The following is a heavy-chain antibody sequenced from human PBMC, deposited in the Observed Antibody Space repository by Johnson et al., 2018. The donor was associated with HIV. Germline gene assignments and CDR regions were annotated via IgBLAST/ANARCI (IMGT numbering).Heavy chain of an antibody. D-gene: IGHD3-10*01. CDR1: GFSFSSYG. J-gene: IGHJ3*01. CDR3: ARGGDVVWFGEFPGAFDV. CDR2: IRYDGNNK. Sequence: GGSLRLSCAASGFSFSSYGMHWVRQAPGKGLEWVAFIRYDGNNKYHAESVKGRFTISRDNFKNTLYLQMNSLRVEDTAVYYCARGGDVVWFGEFPGAFDVWGQGTMVTVSS. V-gene: IGHV3-30*02.